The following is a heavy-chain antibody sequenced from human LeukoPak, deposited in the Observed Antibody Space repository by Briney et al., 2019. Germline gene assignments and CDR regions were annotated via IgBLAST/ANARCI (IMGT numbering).Heavy chain of an antibody. CDR2: LFYNGST. Sequence: SETLSPTCTVSGGSVSRSTYFWSWIRQPPGKALEWIGNLFYNGSTNYNPPLKSRVTISIDTSKNQFSLKLSSVTAADTAVYYCARVLVGTDPLDYWGQGTLVTVSS. CDR1: GGSVSRSTYF. CDR3: ARVLVGTDPLDY. J-gene: IGHJ4*02. D-gene: IGHD1-26*01. V-gene: IGHV4-61*01.